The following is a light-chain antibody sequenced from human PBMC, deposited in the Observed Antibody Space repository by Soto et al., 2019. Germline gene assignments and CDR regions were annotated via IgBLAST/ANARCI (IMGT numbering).Light chain of an antibody. CDR1: QSVTNN. CDR2: SAS. Sequence: EIVMTQSPATLSVSPGERATLSCRASQSVTNNLAWYQQKPGQAPRLLIYSASARATGLPARFSGSGSGTEFPLTISSLQSEHFAVYYCQQYNNWPPYTFGQGTKLELK. V-gene: IGKV3-15*01. J-gene: IGKJ2*01. CDR3: QQYNNWPPYT.